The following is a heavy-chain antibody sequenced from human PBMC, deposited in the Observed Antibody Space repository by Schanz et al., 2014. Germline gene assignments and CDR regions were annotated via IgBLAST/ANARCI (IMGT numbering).Heavy chain of an antibody. J-gene: IGHJ4*02. CDR3: ARDNRYYLFDY. CDR2: ISSKGDMT. V-gene: IGHV3-64*01. D-gene: IGHD3-16*02. Sequence: EVQLVESGGGLVQPGGSLRLSCAASGFTFSTSTMHWVRQAPGKGLEYVSSISSKGDMTFYGNSVKGRITISRDNSKNTLYLQLGSLSAEDTAVYFCARDNRYYLFDYWGQGALVTVSS. CDR1: GFTFSTST.